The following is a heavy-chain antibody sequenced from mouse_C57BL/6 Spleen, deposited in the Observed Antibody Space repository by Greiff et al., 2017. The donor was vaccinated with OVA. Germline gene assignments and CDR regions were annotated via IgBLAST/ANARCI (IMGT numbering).Heavy chain of an antibody. CDR1: GFTFSDYG. CDR2: ISSGSSTI. CDR3: ARGGSNFYYAMDY. D-gene: IGHD2-5*01. Sequence: DVMLVESGGGLVKPGGSLKLSCAASGFTFSDYGMHWVRQAPEKGLEWVAYISSGSSTIYYADTVKGRFTISRDNAKNTLFLQMTSLRSEDTAMYYCARGGSNFYYAMDYWGQGTSVTVSS. J-gene: IGHJ4*01. V-gene: IGHV5-17*01.